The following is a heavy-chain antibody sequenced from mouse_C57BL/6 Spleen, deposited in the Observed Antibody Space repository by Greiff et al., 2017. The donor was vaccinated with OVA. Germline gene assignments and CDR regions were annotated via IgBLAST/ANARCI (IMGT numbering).Heavy chain of an antibody. D-gene: IGHD2-5*01. CDR3: TRPAYYSNYPRDYYAMDY. V-gene: IGHV1-15*01. J-gene: IGHJ4*01. Sequence: QVQLQQSGAELVRPGASVTLSCKASGYTFTDYEMHWVKQTPVHGLEWIGAIDPETGGTAYNQKFKGKAILTADQSSSTAYMELRSLTSEDSAVYYCTRPAYYSNYPRDYYAMDYWGQGTSVTVSS. CDR1: GYTFTDYE. CDR2: IDPETGGT.